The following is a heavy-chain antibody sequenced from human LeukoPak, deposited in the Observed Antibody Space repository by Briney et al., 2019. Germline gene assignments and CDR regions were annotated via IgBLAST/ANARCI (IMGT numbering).Heavy chain of an antibody. V-gene: IGHV1-2*02. CDR3: ARDLSDFWSGYTWTDYYFDY. Sequence: AASVKVSCKASGYTFTGYYMHWVRQAPGQGLEWMGWINPSSGDTRYAQKFQGRVTMTRDTAISTAYMELSRLRSDDTAVYYCARDLSDFWSGYTWTDYYFDYWGQGTLVTVSS. CDR1: GYTFTGYY. D-gene: IGHD3-3*01. CDR2: INPSSGDT. J-gene: IGHJ4*02.